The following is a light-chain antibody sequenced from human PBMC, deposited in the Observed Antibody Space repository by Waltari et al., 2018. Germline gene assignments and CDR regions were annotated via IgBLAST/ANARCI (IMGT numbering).Light chain of an antibody. Sequence: EIVMTQSPATLSVSPGERATLSCRASQSVSSNLFWYQQKPGQAPRLLIYDASTRATGIPARFSGSGSGTEFTLTISSLQSEDFAVYHCQQFNNWPRVFGPGTKVDIK. J-gene: IGKJ3*01. CDR3: QQFNNWPRV. CDR1: QSVSSN. CDR2: DAS. V-gene: IGKV3-15*01.